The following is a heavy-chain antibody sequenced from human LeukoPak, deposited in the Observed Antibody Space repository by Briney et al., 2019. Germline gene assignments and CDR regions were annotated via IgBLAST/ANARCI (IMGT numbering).Heavy chain of an antibody. D-gene: IGHD2/OR15-2a*01. Sequence: GASVKVSCRVSGYTLTELSMHWVRQAPGKGLEWMGGFDPEDGETIYAQKFQGRVTMTEDTSTDTAYMELSSLRSEDTAVYYCAIAVVLPSPYDYWGQGTLVTVSS. CDR2: FDPEDGET. J-gene: IGHJ4*02. CDR3: AIAVVLPSPYDY. CDR1: GYTLTELS. V-gene: IGHV1-24*01.